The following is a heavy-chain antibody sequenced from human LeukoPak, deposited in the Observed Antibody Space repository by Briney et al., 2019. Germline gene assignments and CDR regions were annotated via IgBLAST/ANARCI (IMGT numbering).Heavy chain of an antibody. D-gene: IGHD1-26*01. CDR2: INPNSGDT. CDR1: GYIFTAYY. V-gene: IGHV1-2*02. Sequence: GASVKVSCKASGYIFTAYYLHWARQAPGKGLEWMGWINPNSGDTSYAQKFQGRVTLTSDTSINTAYMELSSLRFDDTAVYYCARDGNFDYWGQGTLVTVSS. CDR3: ARDGNFDY. J-gene: IGHJ4*02.